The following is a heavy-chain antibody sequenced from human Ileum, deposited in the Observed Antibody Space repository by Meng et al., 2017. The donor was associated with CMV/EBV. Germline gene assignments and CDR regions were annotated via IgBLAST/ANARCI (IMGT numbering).Heavy chain of an antibody. V-gene: IGHV4-4*07. CDR1: SASISPYY. D-gene: IGHD3-10*01. J-gene: IGHJ4*02. CDR3: ARGQTVRGFEY. CDR2: IYTGGPT. Sequence: HAYLRESGPGLVRPPETLSLTCTVSSASISPYYWNWIRQPAGKGLEWIGRIYTGGPTDYNPSLKSRVTMSVDTSKNQFFLNLSSVTAADTAVYYCARGQTVRGFEYWGLGILVTSPQ.